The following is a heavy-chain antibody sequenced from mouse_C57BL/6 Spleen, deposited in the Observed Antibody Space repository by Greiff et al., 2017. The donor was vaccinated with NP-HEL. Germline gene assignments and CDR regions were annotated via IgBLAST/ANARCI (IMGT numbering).Heavy chain of an antibody. D-gene: IGHD1-1*01. V-gene: IGHV1-80*01. J-gene: IGHJ4*01. CDR1: GYAFSSYW. CDR2: IYPGDGDT. CDR3: AHITTVVEDYAMDY. Sequence: QVQLKQSGAELVKPGASVKISCKASGYAFSSYWMNWVKQRPGKGLEWIGQIYPGDGDTNYNGKFKGKATLTADKSSSTAYMQLSSLTSEDSAVYFCAHITTVVEDYAMDYWGQGTSVTVSS.